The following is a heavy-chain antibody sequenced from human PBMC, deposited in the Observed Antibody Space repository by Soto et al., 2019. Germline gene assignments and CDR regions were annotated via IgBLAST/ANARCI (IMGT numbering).Heavy chain of an antibody. Sequence: SETLSLTCAVYGGSFSGYYWSWIRQPPGKGLEWIGEINHSGSTNYNPSLKSRVTISVDTSKNQFSLKLSSVTAADTAVYYCARWNLGSSWGYYYYYGMDVWGQGTTVTVSS. CDR3: ARWNLGSSWGYYYYYGMDV. V-gene: IGHV4-34*01. CDR1: GGSFSGYY. D-gene: IGHD6-13*01. CDR2: INHSGST. J-gene: IGHJ6*02.